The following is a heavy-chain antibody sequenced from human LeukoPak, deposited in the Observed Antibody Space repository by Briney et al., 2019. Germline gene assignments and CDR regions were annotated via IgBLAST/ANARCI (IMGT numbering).Heavy chain of an antibody. CDR2: INHSGST. Sequence: SETLSLTCAVYGGSFSGYYWSWIRQPPGKGLEWIGEINHSGSTNYNPSLKSRVTISVDTSKNQFSLKLSSVTAADTAVYYCARNYSLDVWGQGTTVTVSS. V-gene: IGHV4-34*01. J-gene: IGHJ6*02. CDR3: ARNYSLDV. D-gene: IGHD1-7*01. CDR1: GGSFSGYY.